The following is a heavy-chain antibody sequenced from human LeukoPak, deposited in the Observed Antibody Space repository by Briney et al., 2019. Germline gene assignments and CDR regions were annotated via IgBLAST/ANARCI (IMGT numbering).Heavy chain of an antibody. CDR3: ARDLGRVVGVAARGLGY. Sequence: ASEKLSCTASGYTFTGYYMYWMRHAPAQGLEWMGWINPNSGGTNYAQKCQGRVTMTRDTSISKAYMELSRLGPDDTAVYYCARDLGRVVGVAARGLGYWGQGTLVTVSS. V-gene: IGHV1-2*02. J-gene: IGHJ4*02. D-gene: IGHD2-15*01. CDR2: INPNSGGT. CDR1: GYTFTGYY.